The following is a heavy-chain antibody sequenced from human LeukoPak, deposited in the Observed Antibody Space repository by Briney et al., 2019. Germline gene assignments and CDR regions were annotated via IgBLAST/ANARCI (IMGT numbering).Heavy chain of an antibody. V-gene: IGHV3-30*18. Sequence: GRSLRLSCAASGFTFSSYGMHWVRQAPGKGLEWVAVISYDGSNKYYADSVKGRFTISRDNSKNTPYLQMNSLRAEDTAVYYCAKEYYYGSGSYYGPSYYFDYWGQGTLVTVSS. CDR2: ISYDGSNK. J-gene: IGHJ4*02. CDR1: GFTFSSYG. D-gene: IGHD3-10*01. CDR3: AKEYYYGSGSYYGPSYYFDY.